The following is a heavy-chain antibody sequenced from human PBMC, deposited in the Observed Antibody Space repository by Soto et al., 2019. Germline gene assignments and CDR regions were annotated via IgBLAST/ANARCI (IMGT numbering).Heavy chain of an antibody. CDR2: INPNSGGT. CDR1: GYTFTGYY. V-gene: IGHV1-2*04. Sequence: ASVKVSCKASGYTFTGYYMHWVRQAPGQGLEWMGWINPNSGGTNYAQKFQGWVTMTRDTSISTAYMELSRLRSDDTAVYYCAVGVLVPAADYYYYGMEVWGQGTTVTVSS. D-gene: IGHD2-2*01. J-gene: IGHJ6*02. CDR3: AVGVLVPAADYYYYGMEV.